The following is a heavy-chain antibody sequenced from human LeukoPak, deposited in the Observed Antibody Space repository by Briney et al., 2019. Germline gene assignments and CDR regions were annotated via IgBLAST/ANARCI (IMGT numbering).Heavy chain of an antibody. CDR1: GGSISSNNYF. D-gene: IGHD1-26*01. Sequence: SETLSLTCSVSGGSISSNNYFWAWIRQPPGKGLEWIGSIHYNGNTYYNPSLRSRVTISVDTSETQFSLKVSSVTAADTAVYYCASESGYPVGTTVGYWGRGTLVTVSS. CDR3: ASESGYPVGTTVGY. CDR2: IHYNGNT. J-gene: IGHJ4*02. V-gene: IGHV4-39*07.